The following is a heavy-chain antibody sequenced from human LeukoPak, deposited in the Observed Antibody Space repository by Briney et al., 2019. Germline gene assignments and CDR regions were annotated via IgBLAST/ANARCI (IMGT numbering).Heavy chain of an antibody. D-gene: IGHD2-15*01. Sequence: GESLKISFKGLGYNINNYWIGWVRQMPGKGLEWMGINYPADSDIRYSPSFQGQVTISADKSISTAYLQWSSLKASDTAMYYCARQEYCSGGSCYTWFDPWGQGTLVTVSS. CDR1: GYNINNYW. CDR2: NYPADSDI. J-gene: IGHJ5*02. V-gene: IGHV5-51*01. CDR3: ARQEYCSGGSCYTWFDP.